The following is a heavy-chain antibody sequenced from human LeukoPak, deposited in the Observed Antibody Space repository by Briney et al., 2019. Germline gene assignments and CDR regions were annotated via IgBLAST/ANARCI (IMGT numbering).Heavy chain of an antibody. J-gene: IGHJ5*02. CDR2: INPSGGST. Sequence: GASVKVSCKASGYTFTSYYMHWVRQAPGQGLEWMGIINPSGGSTSYAQKFQGRVTMTRDTSTSTVYMELSSLRSEDTAVYYCARVFYDSCAIRGFDPWGQGTLVTVSS. D-gene: IGHD3-22*01. V-gene: IGHV1-46*01. CDR1: GYTFTSYY. CDR3: ARVFYDSCAIRGFDP.